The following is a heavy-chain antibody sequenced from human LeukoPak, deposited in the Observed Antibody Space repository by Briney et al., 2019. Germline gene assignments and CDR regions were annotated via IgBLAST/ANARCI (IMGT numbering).Heavy chain of an antibody. CDR3: TRRRYDFWSGYYDDY. D-gene: IGHD3-3*01. J-gene: IGHJ4*02. CDR2: IRSKANSYAT. Sequence: GGSLKLSRAASGFTFSGSAMHWVRQASGKGLEWVGRIRSKANSYATAYAASVKGRFTISRDDSKNTAYLQMNSLKTEDTAVYYCTRRRYDFWSGYYDDYWGQGTLVTVSS. CDR1: GFTFSGSA. V-gene: IGHV3-73*01.